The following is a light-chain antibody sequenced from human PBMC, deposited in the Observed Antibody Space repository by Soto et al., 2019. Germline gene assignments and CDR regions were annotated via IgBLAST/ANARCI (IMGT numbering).Light chain of an antibody. V-gene: IGKV3-15*01. CDR3: QQYNNWPPWT. J-gene: IGKJ1*01. Sequence: IVMTQSPATLSVSPGERATLSCRASQSVSSNLAWYQQKPGQAPRLLIYGASTRATGIPARFSGIGSGTEFTLTISSLQSEDFAVYYCQQYNNWPPWTFGQGTKVDIK. CDR1: QSVSSN. CDR2: GAS.